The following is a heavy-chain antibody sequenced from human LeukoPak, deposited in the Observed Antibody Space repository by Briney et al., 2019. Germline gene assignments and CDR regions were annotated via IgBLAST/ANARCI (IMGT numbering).Heavy chain of an antibody. CDR2: IIPILGIA. J-gene: IGHJ4*02. V-gene: IGHV1-69*04. CDR3: ARGSSSSLGY. CDR1: GGTFSSYA. Sequence: SVKVSCKASGGTFSSYAISWVRQAPGQGLEWMGRIIPILGIANYARKFQGRVTITADKSTSTAYMELSSLRSEDTAVYYCARGSSSSLGYWGQGTLVTVSS. D-gene: IGHD6-13*01.